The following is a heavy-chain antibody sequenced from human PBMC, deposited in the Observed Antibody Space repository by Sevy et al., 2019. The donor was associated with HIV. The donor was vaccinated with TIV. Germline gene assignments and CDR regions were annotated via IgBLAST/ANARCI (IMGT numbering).Heavy chain of an antibody. Sequence: GGSLRLSCAASGFTFSSYEMNWVRQAPGKGLEWVSYISSSGSTIYYADSLKGRFTISRDNAKNSLYLQMNSLRAEDTAVYYCAGVSFYCTNGVCYKSLDYWGQGTLVTVSS. CDR1: GFTFSSYE. V-gene: IGHV3-48*03. D-gene: IGHD2-8*01. CDR2: ISSSGSTI. J-gene: IGHJ4*02. CDR3: AGVSFYCTNGVCYKSLDY.